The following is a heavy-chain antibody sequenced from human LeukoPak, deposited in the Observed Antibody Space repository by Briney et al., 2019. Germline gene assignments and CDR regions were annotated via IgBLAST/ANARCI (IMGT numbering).Heavy chain of an antibody. Sequence: GGSLRLSCAASGFTFSDYYMSWIRQAPGKGLEWLSAISISGDDTYYADSVKGRFTISRDNSKNTLYLQMNSLSADDTAMYYCANEIRPNDYWGQGTLVTVSS. CDR3: ANEIRPNDY. D-gene: IGHD4-17*01. J-gene: IGHJ4*02. V-gene: IGHV3-23*01. CDR1: GFTFSDYY. CDR2: ISISGDDT.